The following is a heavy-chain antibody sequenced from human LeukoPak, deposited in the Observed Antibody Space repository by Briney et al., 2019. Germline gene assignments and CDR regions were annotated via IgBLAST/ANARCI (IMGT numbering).Heavy chain of an antibody. V-gene: IGHV4-59*08. J-gene: IGHJ4*02. CDR3: ARQTPVVRD. Sequence: SETLSLTCTVSGGSISSYYWSWIRQPPGKGLEWIGYIYYSGSTNYNPSLKSRVTISVDTSKNQFSLKLSSVAAADTAVYYCARQTPVVRDWGQGTLVTVSS. CDR2: IYYSGST. D-gene: IGHD3-10*01. CDR1: GGSISSYY.